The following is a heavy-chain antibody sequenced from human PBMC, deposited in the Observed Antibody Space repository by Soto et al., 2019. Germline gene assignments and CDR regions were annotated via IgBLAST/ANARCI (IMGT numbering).Heavy chain of an antibody. D-gene: IGHD2-21*02. CDR2: ISYDGSNK. CDR1: GFTFSNYA. Sequence: QVQLVESGGGVVQPGRSLRLSCAASGFTFSNYALHWVRQAPGKGLEWVAVISYDGSNKYYVDSVKGRFTISTDKSKNTLYLQMNSLRAEDTAVYYCARDRGGDCSFSDSWGQGTLVTVSS. V-gene: IGHV3-30*03. J-gene: IGHJ4*02. CDR3: ARDRGGDCSFSDS.